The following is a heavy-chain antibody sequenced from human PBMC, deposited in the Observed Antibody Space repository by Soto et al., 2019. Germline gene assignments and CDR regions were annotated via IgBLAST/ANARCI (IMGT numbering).Heavy chain of an antibody. Sequence: SETLSLTCTVSGRSISSSSYYWGWIRQPPGKGLEWIGSIYYSGSTYYNPSLKSRVTISVDTSKNQFSLKLSSVTAADTAVYYCARRTAARLIDYWGQGTLVTVSS. V-gene: IGHV4-39*01. CDR1: GRSISSSSYY. CDR3: ARRTAARLIDY. D-gene: IGHD6-6*01. CDR2: IYYSGST. J-gene: IGHJ4*02.